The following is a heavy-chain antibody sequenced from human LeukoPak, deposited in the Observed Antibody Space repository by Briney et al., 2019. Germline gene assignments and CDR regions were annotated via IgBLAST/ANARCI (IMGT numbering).Heavy chain of an antibody. CDR2: INHSGST. V-gene: IGHV4-34*01. D-gene: IGHD6-13*01. J-gene: IGHJ4*02. CDR1: GGSFSGYY. CDR3: ARVCGSSCIGSEY. Sequence: SETLSLTCAVYGGSFSGYYWSWIRQPPGKGLEWIGEINHSGSTNYNPSLKSRVTISVDTSKNQFSLKVSSVTAADTAVYYCARVCGSSCIGSEYWGQGTLVTVSS.